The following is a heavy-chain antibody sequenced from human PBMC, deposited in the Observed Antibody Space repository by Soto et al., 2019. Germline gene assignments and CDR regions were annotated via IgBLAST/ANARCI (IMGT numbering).Heavy chain of an antibody. CDR3: VRDPAYSSTFDY. J-gene: IGHJ4*02. CDR1: GFTFSSYW. Sequence: GGSLRLSCAASGFTFSSYWMHWVRQAPGKGLVWVSRINSDGSSTSYADSVKGRFTISRDNAKNTLYLQMNSLRAEDTAVYYCVRDPAYSSTFDYWGQGTLVTVSS. V-gene: IGHV3-74*01. D-gene: IGHD6-13*01. CDR2: INSDGSST.